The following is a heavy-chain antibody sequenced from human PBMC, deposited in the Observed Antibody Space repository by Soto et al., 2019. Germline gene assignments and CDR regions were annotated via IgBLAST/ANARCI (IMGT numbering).Heavy chain of an antibody. CDR1: GFSLSTSGVG. V-gene: IGHV2-5*02. J-gene: IGHJ5*02. D-gene: IGHD2-2*03. CDR3: AHRQSGYCISNSCYLGGMDRFDP. CDR2: IYWDDDK. Sequence: QITLKESGPTLVKPTQTLTLTCTFSGFSLSTSGVGVGWIRQPPGKALEWLALIYWDDDKRYSPSLKSRLTITKDPSKTPVVLTMTNMAPVDTATYYYAHRQSGYCISNSCYLGGMDRFDPWGQGTLVTVSS.